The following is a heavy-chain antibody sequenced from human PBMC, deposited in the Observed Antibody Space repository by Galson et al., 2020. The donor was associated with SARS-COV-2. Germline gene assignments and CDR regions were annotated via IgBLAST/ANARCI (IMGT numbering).Heavy chain of an antibody. CDR1: GGSISSGSYY. V-gene: IGHV4-61*02. Sequence: SQTLSLTCTVSGGSISSGSYYWSWIRQPAGKGLEWIGRIYTSGSTNYNPSLKSRVTISVDTSKNQFSLKLSSVTAADTAVYYCERGPVAGTGNWGQGTLVTVSS. J-gene: IGHJ4*02. CDR2: IYTSGST. CDR3: ERGPVAGTGN. D-gene: IGHD6-19*01.